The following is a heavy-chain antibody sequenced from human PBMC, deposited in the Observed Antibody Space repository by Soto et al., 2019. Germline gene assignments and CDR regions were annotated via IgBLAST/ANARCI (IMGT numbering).Heavy chain of an antibody. CDR3: ARDFGRGYYDFWSGPDPDFDY. CDR2: IRAYNGNT. Sequence: SGKVSFKASRYTFTGYGISWVREAPGQGREWVGWIRAYNGNTNYAQNRQGRVTMTTDTSKSTAYMELRSLRSDDTAVYYCARDFGRGYYDFWSGPDPDFDYWGQGTLVTVSS. J-gene: IGHJ4*02. CDR1: RYTFTGYG. D-gene: IGHD3-3*01. V-gene: IGHV1-18*04.